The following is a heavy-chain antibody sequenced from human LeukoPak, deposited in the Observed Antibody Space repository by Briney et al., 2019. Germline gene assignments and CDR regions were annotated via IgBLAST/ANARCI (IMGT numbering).Heavy chain of an antibody. D-gene: IGHD3-10*01. J-gene: IGHJ5*02. CDR1: GGSISSGDYY. CDR3: ARTSLGGAWFDP. CDR2: IYYNGST. V-gene: IGHV4-30-4*08. Sequence: PSETLSLTCTVSGGSISSGDYYWSWIRQPPGKGLEWIGYIYYNGSTYYNPSLKSRVTISVDTSKNQFSLKLRSVTAADTAVYYCARTSLGGAWFDPWGQGTLVTVSS.